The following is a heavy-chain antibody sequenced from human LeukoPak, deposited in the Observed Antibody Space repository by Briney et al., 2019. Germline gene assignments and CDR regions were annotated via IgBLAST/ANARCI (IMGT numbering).Heavy chain of an antibody. J-gene: IGHJ6*02. CDR1: GFTLGDYY. D-gene: IGHD2-8*01. Sequence: GGSLRLSCAPSGFTLGDYYMSWIRQAPGKGLEWISYISNSGSRTHYADSVKGRFTSSRDNAKNSLYPQMNSLRVEDTAVYYCARDWRNGGLDVWGQGTTVTVSS. V-gene: IGHV3-11*01. CDR2: ISNSGSRT. CDR3: ARDWRNGGLDV.